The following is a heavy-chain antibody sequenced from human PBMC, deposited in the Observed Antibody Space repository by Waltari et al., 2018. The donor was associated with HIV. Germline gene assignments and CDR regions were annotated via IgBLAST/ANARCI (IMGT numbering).Heavy chain of an antibody. CDR3: TKGGGKSPGLSV. Sequence: HLVQSGGGFTQPGRSLRLSCAASGFIFSDYPMSWFGQAPGKGLEWVGFIRSKAYGETAEYAAALEGRFTISRDDSRGIGYLQMDGLKIEDTGVYYCTKGGGKSPGLSVWGQGTTVTVSS. J-gene: IGHJ6*02. CDR1: GFIFSDYP. D-gene: IGHD3-16*01. V-gene: IGHV3-49*03. CDR2: IRSKAYGETA.